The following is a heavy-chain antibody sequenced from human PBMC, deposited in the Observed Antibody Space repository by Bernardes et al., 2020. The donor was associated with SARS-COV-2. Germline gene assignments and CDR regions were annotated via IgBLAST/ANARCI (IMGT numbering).Heavy chain of an antibody. Sequence: VGSLILSCAASGFTVSSNYMSWVRQAPGQGLEWVSVIYSGGSTYYADSVKGRFTISRDNSKNTLYLQMNSLRAEDTAVYYCARIGRSYGTPVDYYYMDVWGKGTTVTVSS. V-gene: IGHV3-53*01. CDR3: ARIGRSYGTPVDYYYMDV. D-gene: IGHD3-10*01. J-gene: IGHJ6*03. CDR2: IYSGGST. CDR1: GFTVSSNY.